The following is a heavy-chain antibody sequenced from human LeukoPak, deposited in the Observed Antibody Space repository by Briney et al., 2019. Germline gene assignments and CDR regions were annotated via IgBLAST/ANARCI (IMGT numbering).Heavy chain of an antibody. CDR3: ARRRYCSSTSCNGWYFDL. CDR1: GYSFTSYW. CDR2: IYPGDSDT. V-gene: IGHV5-51*01. J-gene: IGHJ2*01. D-gene: IGHD2-2*01. Sequence: RGESLKISCKGSGYSFTSYWIGWVRQMPGKGLEWMGIIYPGDSDTRYSPSFQGQVTISADKSISTAYLQWSSLKASDTAMYYCARRRYCSSTSCNGWYFDLWGRGTLVTVSS.